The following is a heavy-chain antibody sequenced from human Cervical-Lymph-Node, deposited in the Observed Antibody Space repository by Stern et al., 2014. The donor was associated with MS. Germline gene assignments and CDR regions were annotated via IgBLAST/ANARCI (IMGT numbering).Heavy chain of an antibody. CDR2: ISSNGGST. CDR3: VKVEKQGYGE. D-gene: IGHD4-17*01. J-gene: IGHJ4*02. CDR1: GFTFSSYA. Sequence: VQLVESGGGLVQPGGSLRLSCSASGFTFSSYAMHWVRQAPGKGLDYVSAISSNGGSTYYADSVKGRFTISRDNSKNTLYLQMSSLRAEDTAVYYCVKVEKQGYGEWGQGTLVTVSS. V-gene: IGHV3-64D*06.